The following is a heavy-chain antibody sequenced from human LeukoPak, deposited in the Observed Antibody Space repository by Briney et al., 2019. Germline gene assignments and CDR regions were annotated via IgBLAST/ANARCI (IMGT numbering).Heavy chain of an antibody. Sequence: SETLSLTCAVYGGPFSGYYWSWIRQPPGKGLEWIGEINHSGSTNYNPSLKSRVTISVDTSKNQFSLKLSSVTAADTAVYYCASPGGSSGFLDAFDIWGQGTMVTVSS. CDR3: ASPGGSSGFLDAFDI. CDR1: GGPFSGYY. CDR2: INHSGST. V-gene: IGHV4-34*01. J-gene: IGHJ3*02. D-gene: IGHD3-22*01.